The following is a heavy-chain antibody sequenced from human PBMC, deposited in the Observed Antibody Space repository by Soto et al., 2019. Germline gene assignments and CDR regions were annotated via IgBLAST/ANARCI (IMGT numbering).Heavy chain of an antibody. CDR1: GFTFSSYG. V-gene: IGHV3-30*18. J-gene: IGHJ6*02. CDR2: ISYDGSNK. D-gene: IGHD3-22*01. CDR3: AKAVYYDSSGYSDAAYYYYGMDV. Sequence: GGSLRLSCAASGFTFSSYGMHWVRQAPGKGLEWVAVISYDGSNKYYADSVKGRFTISRDNSKNTLYLQMNSLRAEDTAVYYCAKAVYYDSSGYSDAAYYYYGMDVWGQGTTVTVSS.